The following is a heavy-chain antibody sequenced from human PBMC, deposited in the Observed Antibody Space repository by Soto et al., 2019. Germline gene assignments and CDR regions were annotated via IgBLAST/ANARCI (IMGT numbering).Heavy chain of an antibody. CDR3: ATSNYGERD. CDR2: VSGSGDST. J-gene: IGHJ4*02. CDR1: GFTLSEYG. V-gene: IGHV3-23*01. D-gene: IGHD3-10*01. Sequence: ELQVLESGGGLVQPGGSLRLTCAASGFTLSEYGTSWVRQAPGKGLEWVSFVSGSGDSTYYTDSVKGRFTISRDSSKNTVCLKMNGVKAEDTAVYYCATSNYGERDWGQGTLVTVSS.